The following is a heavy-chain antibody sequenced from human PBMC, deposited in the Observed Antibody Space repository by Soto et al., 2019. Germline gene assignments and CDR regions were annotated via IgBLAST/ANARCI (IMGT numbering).Heavy chain of an antibody. V-gene: IGHV4-34*01. J-gene: IGHJ4*02. CDR3: ARIPRLAAAGTFDY. CDR2: INHSGST. D-gene: IGHD6-13*01. CDR1: GGSFSGYY. Sequence: PSETLSLTCAVYGGSFSGYYWSWIRQPPGKGLEWIGEINHSGSTNYNPSLKSRVTISVDTSKNQFSLKLSSVTAADTAVYYCARIPRLAAAGTFDYWGQGTLVTVSS.